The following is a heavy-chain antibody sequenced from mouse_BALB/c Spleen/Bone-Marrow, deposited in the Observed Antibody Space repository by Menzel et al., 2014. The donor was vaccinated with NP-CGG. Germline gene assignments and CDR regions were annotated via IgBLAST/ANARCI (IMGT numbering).Heavy chain of an antibody. CDR3: ARVGYGNYSYYFDF. V-gene: IGHV2-6-7*01. Sequence: VKLMESRPGLVAPSQSLSITCTVSGFSLTGFGVNWVRQPPGKGLEWLGIIWGDGNTDYNSALKSRLTISKDSSKSQVFLKMTSLQTDDTARYYCARVGYGNYSYYFDFWSQTTTPEISS. CDR1: GFSLTGFG. D-gene: IGHD2-1*01. J-gene: IGHJ2*01. CDR2: IWGDGNT.